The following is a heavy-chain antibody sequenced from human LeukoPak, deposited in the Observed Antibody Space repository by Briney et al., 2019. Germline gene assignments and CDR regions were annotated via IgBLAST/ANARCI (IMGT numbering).Heavy chain of an antibody. CDR3: AKGSFADPFDI. D-gene: IGHD3-10*01. Sequence: GGSLRLSCAASGFTFSSYSMNWVRQAPGKGLEWVSYISSSSSTIYYADSVKGRFTISRDNAKNSLYLQMNSLRAEDTAVYYCAKGSFADPFDIWGQGIMVTVSS. CDR1: GFTFSSYS. V-gene: IGHV3-48*01. J-gene: IGHJ3*02. CDR2: ISSSSSTI.